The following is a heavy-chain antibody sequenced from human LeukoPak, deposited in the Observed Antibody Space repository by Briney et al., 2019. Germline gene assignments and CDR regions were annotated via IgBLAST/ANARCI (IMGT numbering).Heavy chain of an antibody. CDR1: GFTFSSYA. CDR2: LSGSGATT. Sequence: GGSLRLSCAASGFTFSSYAMSWVRQAPGKGLEWVSSLSGSGATTYYADSVKGRFTMSRGNSKNTLFLQMNSLRAEDTAVYYCAKDRAQQLVLDFWGQGTLVTVSS. CDR3: AKDRAQQLVLDF. J-gene: IGHJ4*02. D-gene: IGHD6-13*01. V-gene: IGHV3-23*01.